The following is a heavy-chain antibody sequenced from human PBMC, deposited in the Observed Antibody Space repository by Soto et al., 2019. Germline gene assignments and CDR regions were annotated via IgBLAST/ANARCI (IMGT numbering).Heavy chain of an antibody. CDR3: ASQALPVQLERTIPDYSYYMDV. J-gene: IGHJ6*03. V-gene: IGHV1-45*02. CDR2: ITPFSGNT. CDR1: GYTSPYRY. D-gene: IGHD1-1*01. Sequence: SVKVSCKASGYTSPYRYLHWVRQAPGQALEWMGWITPFSGNTNYAQKFQDRVTITRDRSMSTAYMELGSLRSEDTAIYYCASQALPVQLERTIPDYSYYMDVWGKGTTVTVSS.